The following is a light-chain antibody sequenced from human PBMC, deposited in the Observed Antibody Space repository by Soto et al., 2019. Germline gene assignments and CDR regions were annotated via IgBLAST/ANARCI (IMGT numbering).Light chain of an antibody. Sequence: ERVMTQSPGTLSVFPGERATLYCRASQSVSNNLAWYQQKPGQAPRLLIYGASTRATGVPARFSGSGSGTAFTLTISSLQSEDFAVYYCQQYENGRSLGQGTKVDIK. J-gene: IGKJ1*01. CDR2: GAS. CDR1: QSVSNN. CDR3: QQYENGRS. V-gene: IGKV3-15*01.